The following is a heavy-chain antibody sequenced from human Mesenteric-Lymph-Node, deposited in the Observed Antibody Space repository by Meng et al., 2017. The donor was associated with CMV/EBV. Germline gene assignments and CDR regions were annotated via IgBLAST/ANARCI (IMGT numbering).Heavy chain of an antibody. CDR2: ISAYNGNT. Sequence: ASVKVSCKASGYTFTDYYMHWVRQAPGQGLEWMGWISAYNGNTNYAQKLQGRVTMTTDTSTSTAHMELRSLRSGDTAVYYCAKDIVVVPGAMFGMDVWGQGTTVTVSS. J-gene: IGHJ6*02. CDR3: AKDIVVVPGAMFGMDV. CDR1: GYTFTDYY. V-gene: IGHV1-18*04. D-gene: IGHD2-2*01.